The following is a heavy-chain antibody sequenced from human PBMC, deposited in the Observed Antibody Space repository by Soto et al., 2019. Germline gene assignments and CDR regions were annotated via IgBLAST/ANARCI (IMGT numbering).Heavy chain of an antibody. V-gene: IGHV3-30*03. CDR3: GTYGSIFDH. CDR2: ISYDASNK. D-gene: IGHD3-10*01. J-gene: IGHJ4*02. CDR1: GLAFSSYG. Sequence: QVQLVESGGGVVQPGRSLRLSCAASGLAFSSYGMHWVRQPPGKGLEWVSLISYDASNKYYADSVKSRFTISRDNSKNTLYLQMNSLRTDDTAVYYCGTYGSIFDHWGQGTLVTVSS.